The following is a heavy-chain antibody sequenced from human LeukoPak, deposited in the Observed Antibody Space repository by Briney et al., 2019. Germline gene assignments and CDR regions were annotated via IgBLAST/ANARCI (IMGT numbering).Heavy chain of an antibody. Sequence: GGSLRLSCAASGFTFSSYAMSWVRQAPGKGLDWVSAISGSGGSTYYADSVKGRFTISRDNSKNTLYLQMNSLRAEDTAVYYCAGGGSGWYWYFDYWGQGTLVTVSS. D-gene: IGHD6-19*01. J-gene: IGHJ4*02. V-gene: IGHV3-23*01. CDR1: GFTFSSYA. CDR2: ISGSGGST. CDR3: AGGGSGWYWYFDY.